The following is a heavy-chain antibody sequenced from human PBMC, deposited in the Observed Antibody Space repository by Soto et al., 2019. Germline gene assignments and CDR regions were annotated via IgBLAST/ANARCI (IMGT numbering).Heavy chain of an antibody. CDR3: ARDPAPYSSGPSGGP. J-gene: IGHJ5*02. CDR2: ISYDGSNK. V-gene: IGHV3-30-3*01. CDR1: GFTFSSYA. D-gene: IGHD6-19*01. Sequence: PGGSLRLSCAASGFTFSSYAMHWVRQAPGKGLEWVAVISYDGSNKYYADSVKGRFTISRDNSKNTLYLQMNSLRAEDTAVYYCARDPAPYSSGPSGGPWGQGPLVTVSS.